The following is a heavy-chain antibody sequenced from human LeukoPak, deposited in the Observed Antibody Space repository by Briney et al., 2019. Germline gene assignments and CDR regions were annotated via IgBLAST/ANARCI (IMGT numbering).Heavy chain of an antibody. CDR2: ISGSGGST. CDR3: AKDVAYGSGSDYYYMDV. J-gene: IGHJ6*03. D-gene: IGHD3-10*01. Sequence: GGSLRLSCATSGFAFSTFWMHWVRQAPGKGLEWVSAISGSGGSTYYADSVKGRFTISRDNSKNTLYLQMNSLRAEDTAVYYCAKDVAYGSGSDYYYMDVWGKGTTVTISS. V-gene: IGHV3-23*01. CDR1: GFAFSTFW.